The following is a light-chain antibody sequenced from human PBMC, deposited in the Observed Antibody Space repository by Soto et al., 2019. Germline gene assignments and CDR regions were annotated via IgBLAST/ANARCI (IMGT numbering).Light chain of an antibody. V-gene: IGKV1-33*01. CDR3: QQYDNLPLT. CDR2: DAS. J-gene: IGKJ4*01. Sequence: DIQMTQSPSSLSASVGDRVTITCQASQDISNYLNWYQQKPGKAPKLLIYDASNLETGVPSRFSGSGSGTDFTFTISSRQPEDIATYYCQQYDNLPLTFGGGPRWRSN. CDR1: QDISNY.